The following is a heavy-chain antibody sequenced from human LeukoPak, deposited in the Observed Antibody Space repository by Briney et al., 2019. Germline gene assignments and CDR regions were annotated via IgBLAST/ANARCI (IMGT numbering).Heavy chain of an antibody. CDR3: ARGLSREYYYYYGMDA. Sequence: GGSLRLSCAASGFTFSSYSMNWVRQAPGKGLEWVSSISSSSSYIYYADSVKGRFTISRDNAKNSLYLQMNSLRAEDTAVYYCARGLSREYYYYYGMDAWGQGTTVTVSS. CDR2: ISSSSSYI. CDR1: GFTFSSYS. J-gene: IGHJ6*02. V-gene: IGHV3-21*01. D-gene: IGHD3-16*01.